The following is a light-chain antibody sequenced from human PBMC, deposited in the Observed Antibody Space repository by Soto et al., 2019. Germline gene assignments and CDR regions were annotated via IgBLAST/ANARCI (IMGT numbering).Light chain of an antibody. J-gene: IGKJ1*01. CDR1: QSVSSS. Sequence: EIVMTQSPATLSVSPGEGATLSCRASQSVSSSLAWYQQKPGQAPRLLIYGASTRATGIPARFSGSGSGTEFTLTISSLQSEDLAIYYCQQYNDWPPATFGQGTKVDIK. V-gene: IGKV3-15*01. CDR3: QQYNDWPPAT. CDR2: GAS.